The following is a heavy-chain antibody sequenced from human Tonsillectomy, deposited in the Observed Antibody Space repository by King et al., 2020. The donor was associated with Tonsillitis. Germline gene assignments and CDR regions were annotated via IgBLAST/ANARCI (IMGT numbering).Heavy chain of an antibody. CDR1: GFTFSSYA. J-gene: IGHJ6*02. V-gene: IGHV3-30-3*01. D-gene: IGHD3-10*01. CDR2: ISYDGSNK. Sequence: VQLVESGGGVVQPGRSLRLSCAASGFTFSSYAMHWVRQAPGKGLEWVAVISYDGSNKYYADSVKGRFTISRDNSKNTLYLQMNSLRAEDTAVYYCANLWFGEIYYSYGMDVWGQGTTVTVSS. CDR3: ANLWFGEIYYSYGMDV.